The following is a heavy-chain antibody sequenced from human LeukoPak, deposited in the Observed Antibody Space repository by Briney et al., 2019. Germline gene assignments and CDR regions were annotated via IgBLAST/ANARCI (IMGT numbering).Heavy chain of an antibody. CDR1: GFTFSGYW. D-gene: IGHD4-17*01. Sequence: GGSLRLSCAASGFTFSGYWMTWVRQAPGKGLEWVANVNQDGNNKNYVESVKGRFTISRDNAKNSLYLQMNSLRAEDTAVYYCAREGPSVTPYYWGQGTLVTVSS. V-gene: IGHV3-7*01. CDR2: VNQDGNNK. CDR3: AREGPSVTPYY. J-gene: IGHJ4*02.